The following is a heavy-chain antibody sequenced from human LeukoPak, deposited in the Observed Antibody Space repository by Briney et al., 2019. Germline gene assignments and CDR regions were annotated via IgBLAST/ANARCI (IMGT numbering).Heavy chain of an antibody. CDR3: ARAGAAAGTLYYYYYMDV. CDR2: IYYSGST. V-gene: IGHV4-30-4*08. J-gene: IGHJ6*03. D-gene: IGHD6-13*01. CDR1: GGSFSDYY. Sequence: SETLSLTCAVYGGSFSDYYWSWIRQPPGRGLEWIGYIYYSGSTYYNTSLKSRVTISVDTSKNQFSLKLSSVTAADTAVYYCARAGAAAGTLYYYYYMDVWGKGTTVTVSS.